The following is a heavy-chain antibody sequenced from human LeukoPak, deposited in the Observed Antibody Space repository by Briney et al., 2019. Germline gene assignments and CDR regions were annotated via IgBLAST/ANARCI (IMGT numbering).Heavy chain of an antibody. CDR3: AKDRSDSSSPFDY. D-gene: IGHD6-6*01. CDR1: GFTFSSYS. Sequence: GGSLRLSCAASGFTFSSYSMNWVRQAPGKGLEWVAVISYDGSNKYYADSVKGRFTISRDNSKNTLYLQMNSLRAEDTAVYYCAKDRSDSSSPFDYWGQGTLVTVSS. J-gene: IGHJ4*02. V-gene: IGHV3-30*18. CDR2: ISYDGSNK.